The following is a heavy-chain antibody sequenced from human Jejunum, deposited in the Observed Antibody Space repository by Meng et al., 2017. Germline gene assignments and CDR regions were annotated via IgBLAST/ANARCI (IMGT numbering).Heavy chain of an antibody. CDR1: GFSFGNYA. CDR2: ISESGDTT. J-gene: IGHJ4*02. CDR3: AKDFDSGWYDY. Sequence: GGSLRLSCAASGFSFGNYAMRWVRHAPGKGLEWVSSISESGDTTYYADSVKGRFTISRDNSKNTLYLEMNSLRAEDTAIYYCAKDFDSGWYDYWGQGTLVTVSS. D-gene: IGHD6-13*01. V-gene: IGHV3-23*01.